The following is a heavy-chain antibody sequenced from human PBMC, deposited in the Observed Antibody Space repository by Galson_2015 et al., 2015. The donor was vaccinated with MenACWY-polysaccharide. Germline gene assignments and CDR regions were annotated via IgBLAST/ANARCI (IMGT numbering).Heavy chain of an antibody. CDR2: IYPGDSDT. CDR1: GYSFSNFW. J-gene: IGHJ4*02. Sequence: QSGAEVKKPGQSLRISCKGSGYSFSNFWIAWVRQMPGKGLEWMGIIYPGDSDTRYSPSFEGQVTISADKSISAAYLQWSSLKASDTAMYFCARLNDNGWYQDYWGQGALVTVSS. CDR3: ARLNDNGWYQDY. V-gene: IGHV5-51*03. D-gene: IGHD6-19*01.